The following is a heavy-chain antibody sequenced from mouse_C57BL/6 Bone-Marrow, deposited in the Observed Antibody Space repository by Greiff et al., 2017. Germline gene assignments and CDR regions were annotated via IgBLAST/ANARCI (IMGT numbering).Heavy chain of an antibody. Sequence: QVQLKESGPGLVAPSQSLSITCTVSGFSLTSYGVHWVRQPPGKGLEWLVVIWSDGSTTYNSALKSRLSISKDNSKSQVFLKMNSLQTDDTAMYYCARHGREYGNYYYAMDYWGQGTSVTVSS. D-gene: IGHD2-10*02. CDR3: ARHGREYGNYYYAMDY. CDR1: GFSLTSYG. CDR2: IWSDGST. V-gene: IGHV2-6-1*01. J-gene: IGHJ4*01.